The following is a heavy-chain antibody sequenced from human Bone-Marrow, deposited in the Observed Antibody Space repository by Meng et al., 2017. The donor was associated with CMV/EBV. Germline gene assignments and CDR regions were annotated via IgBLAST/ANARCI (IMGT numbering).Heavy chain of an antibody. CDR1: GFSLSTSGVG. CDR2: IYWDDDK. J-gene: IGHJ5*02. Sequence: QITLKESGPTLVKPXXXXTXTXPFSGFSLSTSGVGVGWIRQSPGKALEWLALIYWDDDKRYSPSLKSRLTITKDTSKNQVVLTMTNMDPVDTATYYCAHRTVGANYRWFDPWGQGTLVTVSS. V-gene: IGHV2-5*02. CDR3: AHRTVGANYRWFDP. D-gene: IGHD1-26*01.